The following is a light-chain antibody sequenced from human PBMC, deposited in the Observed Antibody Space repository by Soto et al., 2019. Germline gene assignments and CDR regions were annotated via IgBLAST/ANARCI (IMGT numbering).Light chain of an antibody. Sequence: QSVLTQPASVSGSPGQSITISCTGTSSDVGRYNYVSWYQQHPGKAPKLMIYEVSNRPSGVSNRFSGSKSGNTASLTISGLQAEDEADYYCCSYAGSYTWVFGGGTKLTVL. J-gene: IGLJ3*02. V-gene: IGLV2-14*01. CDR1: SSDVGRYNY. CDR3: CSYAGSYTWV. CDR2: EVS.